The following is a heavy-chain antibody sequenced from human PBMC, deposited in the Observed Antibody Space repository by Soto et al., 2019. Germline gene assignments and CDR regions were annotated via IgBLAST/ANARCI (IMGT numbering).Heavy chain of an antibody. V-gene: IGHV4-39*01. Sequence: SETLSLTCTVSGGSISSSSYYWGWIRQPPGKGLEWIGSIYYSGSTYYNPSLKSRVTISVDTSKNQFSLKLSSVTAADTAVYYCARHGRYIVVVVAALGWFDPWGQGTPVTVSS. J-gene: IGHJ5*02. D-gene: IGHD2-15*01. CDR1: GGSISSSSYY. CDR2: IYYSGST. CDR3: ARHGRYIVVVVAALGWFDP.